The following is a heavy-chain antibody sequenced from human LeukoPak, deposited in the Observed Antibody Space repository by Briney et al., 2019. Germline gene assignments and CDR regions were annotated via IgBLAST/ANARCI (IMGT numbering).Heavy chain of an antibody. CDR1: GFTVSSNY. CDR3: ARAFYGSGSYYKLLGY. J-gene: IGHJ4*02. Sequence: PPGGSLRLSCAASGFTVSSNYMSWVRQAPGKGLEWVSVIYSGGSTYYADSVKGRFTISRDNSKNTLYLQMNSLRAEDTAVYYCARAFYGSGSYYKLLGYWGQGTLVTVSS. V-gene: IGHV3-53*01. CDR2: IYSGGST. D-gene: IGHD3-10*01.